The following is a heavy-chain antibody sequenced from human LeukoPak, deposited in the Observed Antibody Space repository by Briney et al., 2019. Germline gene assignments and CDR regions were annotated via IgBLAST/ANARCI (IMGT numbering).Heavy chain of an antibody. J-gene: IGHJ2*01. CDR2: IYYSGST. Sequence: PSETLSLTCTVSGGSISSSSYYWGWIRQPPGKGLEWIGSIYYSGSTYYNPSLKSRVAISVDTSKNQFSLKLSSVTAADTAVYYCASTPTEAPMSRGDYPWWYFDLWGRGTLVTVSS. D-gene: IGHD4-17*01. CDR3: ASTPTEAPMSRGDYPWWYFDL. CDR1: GGSISSSSYY. V-gene: IGHV4-39*01.